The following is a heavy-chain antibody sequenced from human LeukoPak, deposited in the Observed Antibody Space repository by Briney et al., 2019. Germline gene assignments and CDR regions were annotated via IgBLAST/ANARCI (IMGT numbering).Heavy chain of an antibody. CDR3: ARAGYYFDY. Sequence: GGSLRLSCAASGFTFSSYSMNWVRQAPGKGLEWVSSISSSSSYIYYAASVKGRFTISRDNAKNSLYLQMNSLRAEDTAVYYCARAGYYFDYWGQGTLVTVSS. V-gene: IGHV3-21*01. CDR2: ISSSSSYI. CDR1: GFTFSSYS. J-gene: IGHJ4*02. D-gene: IGHD3-10*01.